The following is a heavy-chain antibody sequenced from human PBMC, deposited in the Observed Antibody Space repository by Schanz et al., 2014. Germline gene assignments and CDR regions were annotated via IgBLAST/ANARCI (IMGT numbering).Heavy chain of an antibody. V-gene: IGHV3-23*01. CDR3: ARKMKLGVYGGKGHDSLDI. CDR1: GFSFSSYA. CDR2: ISGSGGNT. J-gene: IGHJ3*02. Sequence: EVQLLESGGGLVQPGGSLRLSCATSGFSFSSYAINWVRQAPGKGLEWVSIISGSGGNTYYADAVRGRFTISRDNAKNTLYLQMNTLRAEDTAVYYCARKMKLGVYGGKGHDSLDIWGQGTMVTVSS. D-gene: IGHD4-17*01.